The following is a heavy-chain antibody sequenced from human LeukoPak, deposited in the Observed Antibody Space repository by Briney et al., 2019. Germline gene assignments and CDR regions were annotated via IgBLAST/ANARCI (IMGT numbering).Heavy chain of an antibody. Sequence: SETLSLTCAVHGASFAGYSWSWIRQSPGKGLEWIGEVNRVGCTIYNLSLKSRVNISIDTSTTQFSLRLSSVTVADTAVYFCARERVVSDYNWFDPWGQGTLVTVSS. CDR1: GASFAGYS. J-gene: IGHJ5*02. CDR3: ARERVVSDYNWFDP. CDR2: VNRVGCT. V-gene: IGHV4-34*01. D-gene: IGHD6-25*01.